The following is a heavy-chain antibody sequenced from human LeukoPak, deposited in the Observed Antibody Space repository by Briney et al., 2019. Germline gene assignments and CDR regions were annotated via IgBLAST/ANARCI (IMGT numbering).Heavy chain of an antibody. CDR1: GYTFTDYY. Sequence: ASVKVSCKTSGYTFTDYYMHWVRQAPGQGLEGLGWINSHSGATKYAPKFQGRVTMTRDTSIKTSYMELNTLRSDDTAVYYCARPPTGHYDYEVFDYWGQGTLVTVSS. V-gene: IGHV1-2*02. J-gene: IGHJ4*02. CDR2: INSHSGAT. CDR3: ARPPTGHYDYEVFDY. D-gene: IGHD5-12*01.